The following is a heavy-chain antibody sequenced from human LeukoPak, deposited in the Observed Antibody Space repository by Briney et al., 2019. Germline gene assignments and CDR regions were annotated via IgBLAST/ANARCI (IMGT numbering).Heavy chain of an antibody. CDR2: ISSSSSTI. Sequence: GGSLRLSCAASGFTFSSYSMNWVRQAPGKGLEWVSYISSSSSTIYYADSVKGRFTISRDNAKNSLYLQMNSLRAEDTAVYYCARADVWGSYREDAFDIWGQGTMVTVSS. CDR3: ARADVWGSYREDAFDI. J-gene: IGHJ3*02. D-gene: IGHD3-16*02. V-gene: IGHV3-48*04. CDR1: GFTFSSYS.